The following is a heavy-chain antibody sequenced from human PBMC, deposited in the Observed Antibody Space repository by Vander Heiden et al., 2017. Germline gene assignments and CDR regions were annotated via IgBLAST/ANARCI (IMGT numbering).Heavy chain of an antibody. Sequence: EVQLVESGGGLVKPGGSLRLSCAASGFTFTNAWMIWVLQAPGKGLDWVGRIKSKPDGGTTDYAASVKGRFTISRDDSKDTLYLEMNGLKTEDTAVYYCSTAPYGSGSYFWYWGQGTLVTVSS. V-gene: IGHV3-15*01. CDR3: STAPYGSGSYFWY. D-gene: IGHD3-10*01. CDR2: IKSKPDGGTT. CDR1: GFTFTNAW. J-gene: IGHJ4*02.